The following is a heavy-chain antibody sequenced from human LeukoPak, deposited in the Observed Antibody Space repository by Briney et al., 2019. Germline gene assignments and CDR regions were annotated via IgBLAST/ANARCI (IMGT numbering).Heavy chain of an antibody. J-gene: IGHJ6*02. CDR3: AGGWYNYYYYGMDV. Sequence: GGSLRLSCAASGFTFSSYWMSWVRQAPGKGLEWVANIKQDGSEKYYVDSVKGRFTISRDNAKNSLYLQMNSLGAEDTAVYYCAGGWYNYYYYGMDVWGQGTTVTVSS. D-gene: IGHD6-19*01. CDR2: IKQDGSEK. V-gene: IGHV3-7*01. CDR1: GFTFSSYW.